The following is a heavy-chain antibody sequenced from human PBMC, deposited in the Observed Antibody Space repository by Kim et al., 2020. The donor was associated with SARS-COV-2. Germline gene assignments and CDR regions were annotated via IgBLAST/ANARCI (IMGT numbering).Heavy chain of an antibody. CDR3: AKSGGCWSGYYTGYFDY. Sequence: VKGRFTISRDNSKNTLYLQRNSLIAEDTAVYYCAKSGGCWSGYYTGYFDYWGQGTLVTVSS. D-gene: IGHD3-3*01. V-gene: IGHV3-23*01. J-gene: IGHJ4*02.